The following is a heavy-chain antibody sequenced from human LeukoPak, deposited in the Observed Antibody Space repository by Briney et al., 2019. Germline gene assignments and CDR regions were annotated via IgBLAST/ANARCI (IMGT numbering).Heavy chain of an antibody. D-gene: IGHD3-3*02. J-gene: IGHJ3*02. CDR2: IGTNPANT. V-gene: IGHV3-23*05. CDR1: GFTFSSYA. Sequence: GGSLRLSCAASGFTFSSYAMSWIRQAPGKGLEWVSAIGTNPANTYYVDYVKGRFTVSRDNSKSTLYLQMNSLRAEDTAVYYCAKHFTGHKAFGMWGQGTMVTVS. CDR3: AKHFTGHKAFGM.